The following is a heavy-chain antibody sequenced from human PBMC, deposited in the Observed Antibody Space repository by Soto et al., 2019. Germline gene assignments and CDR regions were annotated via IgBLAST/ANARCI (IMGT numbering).Heavy chain of an antibody. D-gene: IGHD3-9*01. CDR1: GYSFTTYW. J-gene: IGHJ4*02. CDR2: IYPGDPGT. CDR3: ARRRGLVGSFDY. V-gene: IGHV5-51*01. Sequence: GESPKISCKGSGYSFTTYWLGWVRQVPGKGLEWKGIIYPGDPGTSYSPPFQGKVTTSADKSIGAAYLQWSSLKASDTAMYFCARRRGLVGSFDYWGRGTLVTVSS.